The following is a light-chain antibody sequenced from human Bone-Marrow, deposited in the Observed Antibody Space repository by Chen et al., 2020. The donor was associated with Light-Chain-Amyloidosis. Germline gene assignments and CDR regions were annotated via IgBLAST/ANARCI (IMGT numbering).Light chain of an antibody. J-gene: IGLJ2*01. Sequence: QSALTQPASVSGSPGQSITISCTGTTSDIGTYDFVSWYHQFPDRAPTLIIFNISVRSSGTSRRFSGSKSGNTASLTISGLQPDDEGVYFCASYAKGNIVVFGGGSTLTV. CDR3: ASYAKGNIVV. CDR2: NIS. V-gene: IGLV2-23*02. CDR1: TSDIGTYDF.